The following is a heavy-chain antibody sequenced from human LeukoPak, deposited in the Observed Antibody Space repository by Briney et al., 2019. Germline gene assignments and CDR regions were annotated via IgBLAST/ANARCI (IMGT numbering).Heavy chain of an antibody. CDR2: IYSGEST. J-gene: IGHJ4*02. CDR3: AGTNYYDSSGYYRLDY. V-gene: IGHV3-53*04. CDR1: GLTVSSNY. Sequence: PGGSLRLSCAASGLTVSSNYMSWVRQAPGKGLEWVSVIYSGESTYYSGSVKGRFTISRHNSKNTLYLQMNSLRAEDTAVYYCAGTNYYDSSGYYRLDYWGQGTLVTVSS. D-gene: IGHD3-22*01.